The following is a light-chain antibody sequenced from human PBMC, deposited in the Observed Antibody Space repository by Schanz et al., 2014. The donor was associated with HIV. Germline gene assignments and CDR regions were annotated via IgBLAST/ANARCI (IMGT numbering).Light chain of an antibody. CDR2: GSS. V-gene: IGKV3-20*01. CDR1: QTVSNN. CDR3: QQYGSSPLFT. J-gene: IGKJ3*01. Sequence: EIVMTQSPGTLSVSPGERATLSCRASQTVSNNLAWYQQKPGQAPRLLIYGSSKRATGIPDRFSGSGSGTDFTLTINRLEPEDFAVYYCQQYGSSPLFTFGPGTKVDIK.